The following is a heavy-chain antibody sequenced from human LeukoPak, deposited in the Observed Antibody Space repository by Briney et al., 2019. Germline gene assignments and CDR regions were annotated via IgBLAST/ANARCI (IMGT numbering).Heavy chain of an antibody. Sequence: ASVKVSCKASGYTFSSHGISWVRQAPGQGLEWMGWISTYNGNTNYAQKLQGRVTMTTDTSTSTAYMELRSLRSDDTAVYYCARDSSGYYTFDYWGQGTLVTVSS. CDR1: GYTFSSHG. CDR3: ARDSSGYYTFDY. D-gene: IGHD3-22*01. J-gene: IGHJ4*02. V-gene: IGHV1-18*01. CDR2: ISTYNGNT.